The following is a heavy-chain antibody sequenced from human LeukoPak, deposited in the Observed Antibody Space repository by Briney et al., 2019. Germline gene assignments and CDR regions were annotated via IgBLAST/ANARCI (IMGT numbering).Heavy chain of an antibody. CDR2: ISSSSSYI. CDR3: ARDAFVDIVATIKYYFDY. V-gene: IGHV3-21*01. Sequence: GGSLRLSCAASGFTFSSYSMNWVRQAPGKGLEWVSSISSSSSYIYYADSVKGRFTISRDNAKNSLYLQMNSLRAEDTAVYYCARDAFVDIVATIKYYFDYWGQGTLVTVSS. CDR1: GFTFSSYS. J-gene: IGHJ4*02. D-gene: IGHD5-12*01.